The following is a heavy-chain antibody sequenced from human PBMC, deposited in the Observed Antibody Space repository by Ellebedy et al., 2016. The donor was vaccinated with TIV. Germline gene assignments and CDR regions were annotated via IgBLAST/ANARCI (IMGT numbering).Heavy chain of an antibody. D-gene: IGHD3-10*01. CDR2: IYHSGST. J-gene: IGHJ4*02. V-gene: IGHV4-4*02. Sequence: GSLRLSCAVSGGSISSSNWWSWVRQPPGKGLEWIGEIYHSGSTNYNLSLKSRVTISVDKSKNQFSLKLSSVTAADTAVYYCAREGFGERGVDYWGQGTLVTVSS. CDR3: AREGFGERGVDY. CDR1: GGSISSSNW.